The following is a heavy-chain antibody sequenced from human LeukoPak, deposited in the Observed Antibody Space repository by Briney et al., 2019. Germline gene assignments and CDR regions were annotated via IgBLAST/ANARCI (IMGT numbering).Heavy chain of an antibody. D-gene: IGHD2-15*01. V-gene: IGHV3-49*04. J-gene: IGHJ4*02. CDR1: GFTFGDYA. CDR3: TRGRGYCSGGSCPDHY. Sequence: GGSLRLSCTASGFTFGDYAMSWVRQAPGKGLEWVGFIRSKAYGGTTEYAASVKGRFTISRDDSKSIAYLQMNSLKTEDTAVYYCTRGRGYCSGGSCPDHYWGQGTLVTVSS. CDR2: IRSKAYGGTT.